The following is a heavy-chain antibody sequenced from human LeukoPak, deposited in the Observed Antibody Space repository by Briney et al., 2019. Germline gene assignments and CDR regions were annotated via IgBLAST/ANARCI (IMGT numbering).Heavy chain of an antibody. V-gene: IGHV3-23*01. D-gene: IGHD6-19*01. J-gene: IGHJ4*02. Sequence: PGGSLRLSCVASGFAFGDYAMGWVRQAPGKGLEWVSAITNSGGSTYYADSVQGRFTISRDNPKNTLYLRMKSLRVEDTAVYYCVKEAVTPHFDYWGQGTLVTVSS. CDR2: ITNSGGST. CDR1: GFAFGDYA. CDR3: VKEAVTPHFDY.